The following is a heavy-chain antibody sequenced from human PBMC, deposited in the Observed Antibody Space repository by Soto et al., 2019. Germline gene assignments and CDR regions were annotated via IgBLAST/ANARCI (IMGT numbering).Heavy chain of an antibody. V-gene: IGHV3-30*18. Sequence: GGSLRLSCAASGFTFSNYGMHWVRQAPGKGLEWVAIVSHNGNDKYYVDPVKGRFTISRDNSKNTVYLQMNNLRADDTAVYYCAKATTMVVVTKDYYNGMDVWGQGTTVTVSS. J-gene: IGHJ6*02. CDR1: GFTFSNYG. CDR3: AKATTMVVVTKDYYNGMDV. CDR2: VSHNGNDK. D-gene: IGHD3-22*01.